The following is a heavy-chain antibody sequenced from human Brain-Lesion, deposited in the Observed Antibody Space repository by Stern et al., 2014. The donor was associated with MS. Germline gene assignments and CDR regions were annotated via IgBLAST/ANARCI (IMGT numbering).Heavy chain of an antibody. CDR2: ISYDGSNK. Sequence: VQLEESGGGVVQPGRSRRLSCAASGFTFSSYDLHWVSQGPGKGLAWVASISYDGSNKYYADSVKGRFTISRDNSKNTLFLQMNSLRTEDTAVYYCAKNPGGFTIDWGQGTLVTVSS. V-gene: IGHV3-30*18. CDR1: GFTFSSYD. CDR3: AKNPGGFTID. J-gene: IGHJ4*02. D-gene: IGHD3-3*01.